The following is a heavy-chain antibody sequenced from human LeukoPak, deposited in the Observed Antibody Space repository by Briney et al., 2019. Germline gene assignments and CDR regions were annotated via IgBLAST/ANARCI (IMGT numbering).Heavy chain of an antibody. V-gene: IGHV1-8*01. CDR3: ARGYSGYRAFDY. Sequence: GASVKVSCKASGYTFTGYDINWVRQATGQGLEWMGWMNPNSGNTGYAQKFQGRGTMTRNTSISTAYMELSSLRSEDTAVYYCARGYSGYRAFDYWGQGTLVTVSS. D-gene: IGHD5-12*01. CDR2: MNPNSGNT. CDR1: GYTFTGYD. J-gene: IGHJ4*02.